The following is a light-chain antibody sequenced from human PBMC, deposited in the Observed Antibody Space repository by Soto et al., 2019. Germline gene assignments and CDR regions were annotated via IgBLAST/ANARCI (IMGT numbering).Light chain of an antibody. V-gene: IGLV2-14*01. CDR3: SSYAGTSTLI. Sequence: QSALTQAASVSGSPGQSITLSCTGSNSDIGTYNFVPWYQQHTDKAPRLILYEVSNRPLGISSRFSGSKSGNSASLTISGLQPEDEALYCCSSYAGTSTLIFGGGTKLTVL. J-gene: IGLJ2*01. CDR1: NSDIGTYNF. CDR2: EVS.